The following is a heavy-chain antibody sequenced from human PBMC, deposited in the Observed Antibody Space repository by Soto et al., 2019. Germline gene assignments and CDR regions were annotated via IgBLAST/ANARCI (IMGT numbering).Heavy chain of an antibody. V-gene: IGHV1-69*01. CDR2: TIPIAGTA. J-gene: IGHJ3*02. Sequence: QVQLVQSGAEVKKPGSSVKVSCKASGDTFISYGINWVRQAPGRGLEWMGGTIPIAGTANYAQKFQGRVTITADESTNTVNMELSSLRSEDTALYYCARETINMDRGVTITGSGGAFDIWGQGTMVTVAS. CDR3: ARETINMDRGVTITGSGGAFDI. CDR1: GDTFISYG. D-gene: IGHD3-10*01.